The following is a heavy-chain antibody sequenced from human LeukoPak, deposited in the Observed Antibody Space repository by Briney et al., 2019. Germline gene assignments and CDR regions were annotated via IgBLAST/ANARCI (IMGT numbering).Heavy chain of an antibody. J-gene: IGHJ4*02. CDR3: ASVFDS. D-gene: IGHD5/OR15-5a*01. Sequence: AGGSLRLSCAASGFTFSSYAMNWVRQAPGKGLEWVSGINGSGGSTYYAGSVKGRFTISRDNAKNTVSLQMNSLSAEDTAVYYCASVFDSWGQGFLVTVSS. CDR2: INGSGGST. CDR1: GFTFSSYA. V-gene: IGHV3-23*01.